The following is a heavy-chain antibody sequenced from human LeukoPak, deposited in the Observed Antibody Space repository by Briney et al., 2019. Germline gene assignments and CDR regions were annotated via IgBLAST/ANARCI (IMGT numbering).Heavy chain of an antibody. D-gene: IGHD3-3*01. Sequence: VASVKVSCKASGYTFTSYYMHWVRQAPGQGLEWMGIINPSGGSTSYAQKFQGRVTMTRDTSTSTVYMELSSLRSEDTAVYYCARGPSAYYDFWSGPGPYYYYMDVWGKGTTVTVSS. J-gene: IGHJ6*03. CDR3: ARGPSAYYDFWSGPGPYYYYMDV. V-gene: IGHV1-46*01. CDR1: GYTFTSYY. CDR2: INPSGGST.